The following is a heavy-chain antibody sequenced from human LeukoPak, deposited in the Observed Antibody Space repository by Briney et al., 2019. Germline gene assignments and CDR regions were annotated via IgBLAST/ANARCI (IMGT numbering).Heavy chain of an antibody. CDR3: ARGNEYTWWQ. CDR2: IYYSGST. D-gene: IGHD2-15*01. J-gene: IGHJ4*02. V-gene: IGHV4-59*12. Sequence: PSETLSLTCTVSGGSISSYYWSWLRQPPGKGLEWIGYIYYSGSTNYNPSLKSRVTISVDKPKSQFSLKLTSVTAADTAIYYCARGNEYTWWQWSQGTLVTVSS. CDR1: GGSISSYY.